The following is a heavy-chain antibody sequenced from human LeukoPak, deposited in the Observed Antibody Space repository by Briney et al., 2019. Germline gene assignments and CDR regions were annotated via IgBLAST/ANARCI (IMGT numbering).Heavy chain of an antibody. CDR3: ASSYYDFWSGYPN. Sequence: PSETLSLTCAVYGGSFSGYYWSWIRQPPGKGLEWIGEINHSGSTNYNPSLKSRVTISVDTSKNQFSLKLSSVTAADTAVYYCASSYYDFWSGYPNWGQGTLVTVSS. V-gene: IGHV4-34*01. D-gene: IGHD3-3*01. CDR1: GGSFSGYY. J-gene: IGHJ4*02. CDR2: INHSGST.